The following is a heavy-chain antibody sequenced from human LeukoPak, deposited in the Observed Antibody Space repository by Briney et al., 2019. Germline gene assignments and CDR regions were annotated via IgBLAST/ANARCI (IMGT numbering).Heavy chain of an antibody. CDR3: TTEGLLWFGELLYH. V-gene: IGHV3-15*01. CDR2: IKSKTDGGTT. CDR1: GFTFSNAW. J-gene: IGHJ4*02. Sequence: GGSLRLSCAASGFTFSNAWMSWVRQAPGKGPEWVGRIKSKTDGGTTDYAAPVKGRFTISRDDSKNTLYLQMNSLKTEDTAVYYCTTEGLLWFGELLYHRGQGTLVTVSS. D-gene: IGHD3-10*01.